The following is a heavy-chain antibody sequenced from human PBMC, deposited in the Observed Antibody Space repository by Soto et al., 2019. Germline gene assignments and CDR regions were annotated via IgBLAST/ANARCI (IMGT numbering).Heavy chain of an antibody. D-gene: IGHD4-17*01. CDR1: GGSISSFY. CDR3: ARGYGDYVFDI. Sequence: PSETLSLICTVSGGSISSFYWSWIRQPPGKGLEWIGYIYYSGSTNYNPSLKSRVTISVDTSKNQFSLKLSSVTAADTAVYYCARGYGDYVFDIWGQGTMVTVSS. CDR2: IYYSGST. J-gene: IGHJ3*02. V-gene: IGHV4-59*01.